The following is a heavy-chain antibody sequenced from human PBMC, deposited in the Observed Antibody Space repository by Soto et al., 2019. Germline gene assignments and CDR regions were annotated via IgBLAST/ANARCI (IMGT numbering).Heavy chain of an antibody. CDR2: LSTGGETT. J-gene: IGHJ4*02. Sequence: LRLSCVASGFTFSDFAMPWVRQARVEGLVWISALSTGGETTHYMHSVRGRFTTCRDKAKNPRNLEINSLTAADTAVYYCAKDSPLSGRYQDLAYWGKGTLVTVSS. V-gene: IGHV3-23*01. CDR3: AKDSPLSGRYQDLAY. CDR1: GFTFSDFA. D-gene: IGHD1-26*01.